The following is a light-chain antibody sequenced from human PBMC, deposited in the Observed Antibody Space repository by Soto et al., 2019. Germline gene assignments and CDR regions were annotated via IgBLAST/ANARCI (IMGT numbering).Light chain of an antibody. Sequence: QSVLTQPPSASGTPGQRVTISCSGSSSNIGTNYVYWYQQVPGTAPKLLIYSNNQRPSGVPDRFSGSKSGTSASLAIRGLRSEDEADYYCAAWDDSLSGVVFGGGTKLTVL. V-gene: IGLV1-47*02. CDR2: SNN. J-gene: IGLJ2*01. CDR1: SSNIGTNY. CDR3: AAWDDSLSGVV.